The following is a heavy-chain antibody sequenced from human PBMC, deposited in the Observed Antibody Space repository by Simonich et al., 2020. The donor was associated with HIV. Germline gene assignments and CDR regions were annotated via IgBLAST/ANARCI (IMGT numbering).Heavy chain of an antibody. J-gene: IGHJ4*02. CDR2: IKPKGGGT. CDR1: GYTFTGYH. V-gene: IGHV1-2*02. Sequence: QVQLVQSGAEVKKPGASVKVSCKASGYTFTGYHIPWVRQAPGQGLEWMGWIKPKGGGTNYAQKFQGRVTMTSDTSISTAYMALSSLTSDDTAGYYCARTLTSDGGNYWGQGTLVTVSS. D-gene: IGHD6-6*01. CDR3: ARTLTSDGGNY.